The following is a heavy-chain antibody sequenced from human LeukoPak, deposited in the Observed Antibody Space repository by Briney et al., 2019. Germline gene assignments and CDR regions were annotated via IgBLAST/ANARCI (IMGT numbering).Heavy chain of an antibody. J-gene: IGHJ6*03. CDR2: ISWDGGST. CDR3: AKDSLATRGYPNYYYYMDV. D-gene: IGHD6-25*01. V-gene: IGHV3-43D*03. Sequence: GGSLRLSCAASGFTFDDYAMHWVRQAPGKGLEWVSLISWDGGSTYYADSVKGRFTISRDNSKNSLYLQMNSLRAEDTALYYCAKDSLATRGYPNYYYYMDVWGKGTTVTVSS. CDR1: GFTFDDYA.